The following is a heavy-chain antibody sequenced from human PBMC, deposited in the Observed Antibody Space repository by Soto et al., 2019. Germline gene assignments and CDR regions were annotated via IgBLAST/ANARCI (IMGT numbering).Heavy chain of an antibody. D-gene: IGHD2-15*01. Sequence: GPQWNLSCKTAGYTFSSYPISRLRQAPGQGLEWMGGIIPIFGTANYAQKFQGRVTMTADESTSTAYMELGSLRSEDTAVYYCARDRSSWDQTHYYYGMDVWGQGTTVTVSS. CDR3: ARDRSSWDQTHYYYGMDV. CDR1: GYTFSSYP. V-gene: IGHV1-69*01. J-gene: IGHJ6*02. CDR2: IIPIFGTA.